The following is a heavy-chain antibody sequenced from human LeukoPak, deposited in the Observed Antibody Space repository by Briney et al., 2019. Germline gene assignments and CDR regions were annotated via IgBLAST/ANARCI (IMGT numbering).Heavy chain of an antibody. CDR3: ARGTLGYCSSTSCHSDY. CDR2: IYYTGST. J-gene: IGHJ4*02. CDR1: GGSISSYY. D-gene: IGHD2-2*01. Sequence: SETLSLTCTVSGGSISSYYWSWFRQPPGKGLEWIGYIYYTGSTNYNPSLKSRVTISVDTSKNQFSLKLNSVTAADTAVYYCARGTLGYCSSTSCHSDYWGQGTLVTVSS. V-gene: IGHV4-59*01.